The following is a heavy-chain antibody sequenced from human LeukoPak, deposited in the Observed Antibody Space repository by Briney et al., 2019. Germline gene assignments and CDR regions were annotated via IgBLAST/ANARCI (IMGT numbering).Heavy chain of an antibody. CDR1: GFTFSSYA. Sequence: GGSLRLSCEASGFTFSSYAMSWVRQAPGKGLEWESSISGSGGSTYYADSVKGRFTISRDNSKNTLYLQMNSLRAEDTAVYYCAKDSGTYYKGFDYWGQGTLVTVSS. CDR2: ISGSGGST. V-gene: IGHV3-23*01. J-gene: IGHJ4*02. D-gene: IGHD1-26*01. CDR3: AKDSGTYYKGFDY.